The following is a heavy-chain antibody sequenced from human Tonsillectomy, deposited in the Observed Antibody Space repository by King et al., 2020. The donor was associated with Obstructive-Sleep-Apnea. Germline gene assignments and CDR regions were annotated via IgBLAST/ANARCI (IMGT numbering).Heavy chain of an antibody. CDR3: ARDQCSGGSFYSDYYYYAMDV. CDR2: ISSNGGST. J-gene: IGHJ6*02. Sequence: VQLVESGGGLVQPGGSLRLSCAASGFTFSSYAMHWVRQAPGKGLEYVSAISSNGGSTFYVNSVKDRFTISRDNSNNTLYLHMGSLRAEDMAVYYCARDQCSGGSFYSDYYYYAMDVWGQGTTVSVSS. V-gene: IGHV3-64*01. CDR1: GFTFSSYA. D-gene: IGHD2-15*01.